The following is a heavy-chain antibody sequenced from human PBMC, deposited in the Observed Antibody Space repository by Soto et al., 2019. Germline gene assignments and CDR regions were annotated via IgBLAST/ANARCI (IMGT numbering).Heavy chain of an antibody. V-gene: IGHV4-34*01. CDR2: INHSGST. CDR1: GGSFSGYY. CDR3: ARTRMEWLSDKRDYYYYYYMDV. Sequence: SETLSLTCAVYGGSFSGYYWSWIRQPPGKGLEWIGEINHSGSTNYNPSLKSRVTISVDTSKNQFSLKLSSVTAADTAVYYCARTRMEWLSDKRDYYYYYYMDVWGKGTTVTVSS. J-gene: IGHJ6*03. D-gene: IGHD3-3*01.